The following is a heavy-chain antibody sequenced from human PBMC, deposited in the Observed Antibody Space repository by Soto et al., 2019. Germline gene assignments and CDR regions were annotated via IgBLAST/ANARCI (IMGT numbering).Heavy chain of an antibody. Sequence: GGSLRLSCAASGFTFSSYWMHWVRQAPGKGLVWVSRINSDGSSTSYADSVKGRFTISRDNSKNTLYLQMNSLRAEDTAVYYCAKETGYSYGHCYYYGMDVWGQGTTVTVSS. CDR3: AKETGYSYGHCYYYGMDV. D-gene: IGHD5-18*01. CDR1: GFTFSSYW. V-gene: IGHV3-74*01. CDR2: INSDGSST. J-gene: IGHJ6*02.